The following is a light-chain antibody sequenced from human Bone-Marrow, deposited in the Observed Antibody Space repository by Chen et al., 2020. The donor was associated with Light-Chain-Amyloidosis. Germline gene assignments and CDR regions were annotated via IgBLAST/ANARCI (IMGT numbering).Light chain of an antibody. CDR1: SSDVGGDNH. V-gene: IGLV2-14*01. CDR2: EVT. J-gene: IGLJ1*01. Sequence: QSALTQPASVSGSPGQSITISCTGTSSDVGGDNHVSWYQQHPDKAPKLMIYEVTNRPSWVPDRFSGSKSDIAASLTISGLQTEDEADYICSSYTITNTLVFGSGTRVTVL. CDR3: SSYTITNTLV.